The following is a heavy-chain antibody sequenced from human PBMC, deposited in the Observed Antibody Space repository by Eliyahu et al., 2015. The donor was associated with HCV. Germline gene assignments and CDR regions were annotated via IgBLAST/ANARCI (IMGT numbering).Heavy chain of an antibody. J-gene: IGHJ4*02. D-gene: IGHD1-26*01. CDR3: ARGYSGNYPGPFEDY. Sequence: EVQLVESGGGSIQPGGSLRLSCAASGFXAXNNYMXWVRQAPGKGLEWGSVIYSGGGTYYADSVKGRFTISRDNSKNTLYLQMNSLRAEDTAVYYCARGYSGNYPGPFEDYWGQGTLVTVSS. CDR1: GFXAXNNY. V-gene: IGHV3-53*01. CDR2: IYSGGGT.